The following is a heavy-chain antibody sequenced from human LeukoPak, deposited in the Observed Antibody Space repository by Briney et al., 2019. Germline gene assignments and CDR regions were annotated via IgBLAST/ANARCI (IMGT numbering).Heavy chain of an antibody. CDR1: GGSISSSSYY. CDR3: ARGHSGWPPQPLDY. V-gene: IGHV4-39*07. Sequence: SETLSLTCTVSGGSISSSSYYWGWIRQPPGKGLEWIGSIYYSGSTYYNPSLKSRVTISVDTSKNQFSLKLSSVTAADTAVYYCARGHSGWPPQPLDYWGQGILVTVSS. D-gene: IGHD3-22*01. CDR2: IYYSGST. J-gene: IGHJ4*02.